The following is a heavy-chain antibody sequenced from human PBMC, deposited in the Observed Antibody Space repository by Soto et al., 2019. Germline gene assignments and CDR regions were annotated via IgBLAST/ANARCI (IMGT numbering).Heavy chain of an antibody. CDR1: GCTFSSYA. V-gene: IGHV1-69*13. CDR2: IIPIFGTA. J-gene: IGHJ4*02. CDR3: AREAPATVVTPGGYYFDY. Sequence: SVKVSCKASGCTFSSYAISWVRQAPGQGLEWMGGIIPIFGTANYAQKFQGRVTITADESTSTAYMELSSLRSEDTAVYYCAREAPATVVTPGGYYFDYWGQGTLVTVSS. D-gene: IGHD4-17*01.